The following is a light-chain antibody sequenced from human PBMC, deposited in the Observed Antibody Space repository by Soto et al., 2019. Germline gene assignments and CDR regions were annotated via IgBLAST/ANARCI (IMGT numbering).Light chain of an antibody. V-gene: IGKV3D-15*01. CDR3: QQYNNWPIT. Sequence: EIVLTQSPDTLSVSPGERATLSCRASQTFGSNLGWYHQKPGQAPRLLIYGASTSASYTPARFSGSGPVTEFALTISSLQSEDFAVYYCQQYNNWPITFGQGTRLEI. CDR1: QTFGSN. J-gene: IGKJ5*01. CDR2: GAS.